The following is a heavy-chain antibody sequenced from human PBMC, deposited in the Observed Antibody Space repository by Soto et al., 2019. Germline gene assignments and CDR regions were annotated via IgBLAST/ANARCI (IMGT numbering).Heavy chain of an antibody. Sequence: PSETLSLTCTVSGGSISSYYWSWIRQPPGKGLEWIGYIYYSGSTNYNPSLKSRVTISVDTSKNQFSLKLSSVTAADTAVYYCARIGVTMTTYYYYYGMDVWGQGTTVTVSS. CDR1: GGSISSYY. D-gene: IGHD4-17*01. V-gene: IGHV4-59*01. J-gene: IGHJ6*02. CDR2: IYYSGST. CDR3: ARIGVTMTTYYYYYGMDV.